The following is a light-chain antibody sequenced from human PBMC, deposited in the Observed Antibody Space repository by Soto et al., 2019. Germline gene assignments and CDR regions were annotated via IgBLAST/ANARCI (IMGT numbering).Light chain of an antibody. CDR1: QSVYTY. CDR2: DTS. CDR3: QQRSNWPPFT. Sequence: DIVLTQSPATLSLSPGERATLSCRASQSVYTYLAWYQQRPGQAPRLLIYDTSNRATGIPARFSGSGSGTDFTLTIISLEPEDFALYYCQQRSNWPPFTFGPGTKVDIK. V-gene: IGKV3-11*01. J-gene: IGKJ3*01.